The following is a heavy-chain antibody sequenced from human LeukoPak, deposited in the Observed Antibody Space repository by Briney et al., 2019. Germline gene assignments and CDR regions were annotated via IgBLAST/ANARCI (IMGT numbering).Heavy chain of an antibody. J-gene: IGHJ4*03. D-gene: IGHD1-1*01. CDR1: GGSFSAYY. V-gene: IGHV4-34*01. CDR3: ARGSAISETGYFDY. CDR2: VNHRGDT. Sequence: SETLSLTCAVSGGSFSAYYWSWIRQSPGKGLQWIAEVNHRGDTNYNPSVKGRVTISVDTSKNQFSLKMTSLTAAVTDVYYCARGSAISETGYFDYWGQGTLVTVSS.